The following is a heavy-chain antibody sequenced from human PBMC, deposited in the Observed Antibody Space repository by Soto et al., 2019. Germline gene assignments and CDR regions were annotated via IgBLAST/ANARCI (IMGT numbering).Heavy chain of an antibody. V-gene: IGHV4-59*01. CDR2: IYYSGST. CDR3: ARSTVNSYYGMDV. CDR1: GGSISSYY. Sequence: PSETLSLTCTVSGGSISSYYWSWIRQPPGKGLEWIGYIYYSGSTNYNPSLKSRVTISVDTSKNQFSLKLSSVTAADTAVYYCARSTVNSYYGMDVWGQGTTVTVSS. J-gene: IGHJ6*02. D-gene: IGHD4-4*01.